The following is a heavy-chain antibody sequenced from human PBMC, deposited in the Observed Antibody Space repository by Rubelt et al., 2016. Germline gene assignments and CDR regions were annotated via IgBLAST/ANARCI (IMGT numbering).Heavy chain of an antibody. V-gene: IGHV3-7*01. CDR3: ARDYGDY. Sequence: GGGVVQPGRSLRLPCAPSGLTFSSYGMHWVRQAPGKGLEWVANIKQDESEAHFADSVKGRFTISRDNAKDSVYLQMNSLRAEDTAVYYCARDYGDYWGQGTLVTVSS. CDR1: GLTFSSYG. J-gene: IGHJ4*02. D-gene: IGHD4-17*01. CDR2: IKQDESEA.